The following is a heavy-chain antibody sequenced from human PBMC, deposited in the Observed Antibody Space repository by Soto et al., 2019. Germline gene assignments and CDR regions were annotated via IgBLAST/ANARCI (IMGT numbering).Heavy chain of an antibody. D-gene: IGHD2-8*01. J-gene: IGHJ4*02. Sequence: GGSLRLSCAASGFSFRSYSVNWVRQAPGKGLEWLSYINSGSDTIYYAGSVKGRFTISRDNARNSLYLQMNSLRAEDTAVYYCARTNGAYSNYFDYWGQGTLVTVSS. CDR3: ARTNGAYSNYFDY. CDR2: INSGSDTI. CDR1: GFSFRSYS. V-gene: IGHV3-48*01.